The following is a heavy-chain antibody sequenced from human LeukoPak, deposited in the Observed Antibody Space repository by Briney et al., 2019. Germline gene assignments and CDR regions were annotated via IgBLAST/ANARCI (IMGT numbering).Heavy chain of an antibody. CDR3: ARERPVITIFGVVIRETGADY. Sequence: GGSLRLSCAASGFTFSSYAMHWVRQAPGKGLEWVAVISYDGSNKYYADSVKGRFTIPRDNSKNTLYLQMNSLRAEDTAVYYCARERPVITIFGVVIRETGADYWGQGTLVTVSS. V-gene: IGHV3-30-3*01. CDR2: ISYDGSNK. D-gene: IGHD3-3*01. J-gene: IGHJ4*02. CDR1: GFTFSSYA.